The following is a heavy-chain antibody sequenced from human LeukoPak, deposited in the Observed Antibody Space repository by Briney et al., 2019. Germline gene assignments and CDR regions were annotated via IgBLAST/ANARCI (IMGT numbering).Heavy chain of an antibody. CDR1: GFTFRSNT. D-gene: IGHD1-26*01. CDR3: VRDRGTYRPIDY. J-gene: IGHJ4*02. CDR2: ISYTGTYI. Sequence: GGSLRLSCAASGFTFRSNTMSWVRQAPGKGLEWVSSISYTGTYIYYADSVKGRFTISRDNAQNSLYLQMNSLRAEDTAIYYCVRDRGTYRPIDYWGQGTLVTVSS. V-gene: IGHV3-21*04.